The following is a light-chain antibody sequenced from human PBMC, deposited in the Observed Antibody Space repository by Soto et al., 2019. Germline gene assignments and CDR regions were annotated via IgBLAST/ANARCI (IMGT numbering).Light chain of an antibody. CDR2: GAS. Sequence: EIVMTQSPATLSVSPGERATLSCRASQYVASTLAWYQHKPGQAPRRLIFGASTRAAGIPGRFSGSGSGTEFTLTISSLQSEDFAVYYCQQYNKWPGTFGQGTKLEIK. CDR3: QQYNKWPGT. CDR1: QYVAST. J-gene: IGKJ2*01. V-gene: IGKV3-15*01.